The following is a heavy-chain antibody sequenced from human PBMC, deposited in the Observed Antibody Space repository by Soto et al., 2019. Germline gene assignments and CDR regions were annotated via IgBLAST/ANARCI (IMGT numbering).Heavy chain of an antibody. CDR1: GFTFDDYA. J-gene: IGHJ4*02. CDR3: AKDAPYGDYIDY. V-gene: IGHV3-9*01. CDR2: ISWNRDSR. D-gene: IGHD4-17*01. Sequence: EVQLVESGGGLVQPGRSLRLSCAASGFTFDDYAMHWVRQAPGKGLEWVSGISWNRDSRGYADSVKGRFTISRDNAKNSLYLQMNSLRAEDTASYYCAKDAPYGDYIDYWGQGTLVTVSS.